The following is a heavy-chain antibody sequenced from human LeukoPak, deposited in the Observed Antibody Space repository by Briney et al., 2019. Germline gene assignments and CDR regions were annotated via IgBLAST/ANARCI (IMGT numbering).Heavy chain of an antibody. CDR2: IYYSGST. Sequence: SETLSLTCTVSGGSISSSSYYWGWIRQPPGKGLEWIGSIYYSGSTYYNPSLKSRVTISVDTSKNQFSLKLSSVTAADTAVYYCARLNLYCSGGSCYYFGFDYWGQGTMVTVSS. CDR3: ARLNLYCSGGSCYYFGFDY. D-gene: IGHD2-15*01. CDR1: GGSISSSSYY. V-gene: IGHV4-39*01. J-gene: IGHJ4*02.